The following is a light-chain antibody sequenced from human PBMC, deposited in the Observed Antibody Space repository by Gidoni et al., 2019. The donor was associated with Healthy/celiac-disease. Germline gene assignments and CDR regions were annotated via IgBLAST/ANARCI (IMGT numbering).Light chain of an antibody. V-gene: IGLV3-25*02. CDR1: ALPKQY. Sequence: SYELTQPPSVSVSPGQTARLTCSGDALPKQYAYWYQQKPGQAPVLVIYKDSERPSGIPERFSGSSSGTTVTLTISGVQAEDEADYYCQSADSSGTLLGFGTGTKVTVL. J-gene: IGLJ1*01. CDR2: KDS. CDR3: QSADSSGTLLG.